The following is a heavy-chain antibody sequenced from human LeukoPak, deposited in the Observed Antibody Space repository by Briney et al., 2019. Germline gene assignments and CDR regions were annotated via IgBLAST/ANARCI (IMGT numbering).Heavy chain of an antibody. J-gene: IGHJ6*04. CDR3: AELGITMIGGV. CDR2: ISSSGSNI. Sequence: QTGGSLRLSCAASGFTFSSYEMNWVRQAPGKGLEWVSYISSSGSNIYYADSVKGRFTISRDNGKNSLYLQMNSLRAEDTAVYYCAELGITMIGGVWGKGTTVTISS. V-gene: IGHV3-48*03. CDR1: GFTFSSYE. D-gene: IGHD3-10*02.